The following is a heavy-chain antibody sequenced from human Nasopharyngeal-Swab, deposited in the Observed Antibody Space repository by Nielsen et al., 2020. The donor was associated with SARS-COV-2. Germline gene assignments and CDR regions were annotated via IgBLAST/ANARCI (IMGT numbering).Heavy chain of an antibody. CDR3: ARRELELRGYYYYYMDV. CDR2: IIPIFGTA. Sequence: SVKVSCKASGGTFSSYAISWVRQAPGQGLEWMGGIIPIFGTANYAQKFQGRVTITADESTSTAYMELSSLRSEDTAVYYCARRELELRGYYYYYMDVWGKGTTVTVSS. V-gene: IGHV1-69*13. D-gene: IGHD1-7*01. CDR1: GGTFSSYA. J-gene: IGHJ6*03.